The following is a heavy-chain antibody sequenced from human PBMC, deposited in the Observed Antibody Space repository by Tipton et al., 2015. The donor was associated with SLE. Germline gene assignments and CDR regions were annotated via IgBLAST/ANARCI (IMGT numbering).Heavy chain of an antibody. D-gene: IGHD1-26*01. J-gene: IGHJ4*02. CDR1: GDSIRIYY. V-gene: IGHV4-59*06. Sequence: TLSLTCTVSGDSIRIYYWSWIRQPAGKGLEWIGYIYYNGNTDSNPSLKSRLMMSVDRSKNQFSLNLNSVTAADTAMYYCVRGSTFYDFWGQGTLVTVSS. CDR3: VRGSTFYDF. CDR2: IYYNGNT.